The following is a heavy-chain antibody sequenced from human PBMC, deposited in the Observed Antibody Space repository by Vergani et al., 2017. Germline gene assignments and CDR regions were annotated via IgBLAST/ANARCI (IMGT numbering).Heavy chain of an antibody. J-gene: IGHJ3*02. Sequence: EVQLLESGGGLVQPGGSLRLSCAASGFTFSSYAMSWVRQAPGKGLEWVSAISGSGGSTYYADSVKGRFTISRDNSKNTLYLQMNSLRAEDTAVYYCARPGSKWLLLPDDAFDIWGQGTMVTVSS. D-gene: IGHD3-22*01. CDR1: GFTFSSYA. CDR2: ISGSGGST. CDR3: ARPGSKWLLLPDDAFDI. V-gene: IGHV3-23*01.